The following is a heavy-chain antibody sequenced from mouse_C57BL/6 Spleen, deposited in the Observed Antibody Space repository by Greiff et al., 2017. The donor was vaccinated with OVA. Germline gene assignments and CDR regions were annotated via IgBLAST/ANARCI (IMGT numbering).Heavy chain of an antibody. V-gene: IGHV1-61*01. CDR3: ARYDYDRAFDY. D-gene: IGHD2-4*01. CDR1: GYTFTSYW. J-gene: IGHJ2*01. Sequence: QVQLQQPGAELVRPGSSVKLSCKASGYTFTSYWMDWVKQRPGQGLEWIGNIYPSDSETHYNQKFKDKATLTVDKSSSTAYMQLSSLTSEDSAVYYCARYDYDRAFDYWGQGTTLTVSS. CDR2: IYPSDSET.